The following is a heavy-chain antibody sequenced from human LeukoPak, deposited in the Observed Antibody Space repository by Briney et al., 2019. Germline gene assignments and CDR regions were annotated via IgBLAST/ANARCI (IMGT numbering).Heavy chain of an antibody. J-gene: IGHJ3*02. D-gene: IGHD2-2*01. V-gene: IGHV5-51*01. CDR3: ARLWGGVVPADDTFDI. CDR1: GYNFAHYR. Sequence: GESLKISCKGSGYNFAHYRIGWVRQMPGKGLEWMGIIHPGDSDTTYSPSFQGQATISADKSISTAYLQWSSLRASDTAMYYCARLWGGVVPADDTFDIWGQGTMVTVPS. CDR2: IHPGDSDT.